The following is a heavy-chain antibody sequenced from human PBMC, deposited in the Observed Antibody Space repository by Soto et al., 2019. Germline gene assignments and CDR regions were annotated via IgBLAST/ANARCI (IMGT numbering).Heavy chain of an antibody. CDR3: ARDRGEFPLN. V-gene: IGHV4-59*01. CDR2: MYDSGIT. Sequence: SETLSLTCTVSGGSISGYFWNWIRQPPGKGLEWIGYMYDSGITNYNPSLKSRVTISVDTSRNEFSLKVSSVTAADTAVYFCARDRGEFPLNWGQGTLVTVSS. CDR1: GGSISGYF. J-gene: IGHJ4*02. D-gene: IGHD3-10*01.